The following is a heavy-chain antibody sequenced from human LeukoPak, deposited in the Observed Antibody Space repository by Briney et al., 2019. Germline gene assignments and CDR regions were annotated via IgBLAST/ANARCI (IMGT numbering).Heavy chain of an antibody. D-gene: IGHD3-10*01. Sequence: GGSLRLSCAASGFTFSTYAMSWVRQAPGKGLQWVSAISSSSDNTYYADSVKGRFTISRDNSKNTLYLQMNSLRAEDTAVYYCAKDFNPGYRGQGTLVTVSS. CDR2: ISSSSDNT. V-gene: IGHV3-23*01. J-gene: IGHJ4*02. CDR1: GFTFSTYA. CDR3: AKDFNPGY.